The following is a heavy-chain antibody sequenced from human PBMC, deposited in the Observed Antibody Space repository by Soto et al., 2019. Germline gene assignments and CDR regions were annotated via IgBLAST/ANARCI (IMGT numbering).Heavy chain of an antibody. J-gene: IGHJ4*02. V-gene: IGHV3-23*01. D-gene: IGHD3-16*01. CDR3: VKGLYVWGVTGDY. CDR2: ITATDGST. CDR1: GFPFSDYA. Sequence: EVQLLESGGGLAQPGGSLRVSCAASGFPFSDYAMSWVRQPPGKGLEWVSSITATDGSTYYADSVKGRFTISRDDAKNTLHLQMNSLRVEDTAVYYCVKGLYVWGVTGDYWGQGTLVTVSS.